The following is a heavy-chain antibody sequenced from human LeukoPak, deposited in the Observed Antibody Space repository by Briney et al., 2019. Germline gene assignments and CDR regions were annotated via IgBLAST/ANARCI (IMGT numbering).Heavy chain of an antibody. D-gene: IGHD4-11*01. CDR3: ARDGLQGSIL. V-gene: IGHV4-59*01. CDR2: IYNSGST. Sequence: PSVTLSLTCTVSGGSISGYYWSWIRQPPGKGLEWIGYIYNSGSTTYNPSLKSRVTISVDTSKNQFSLRLRSVTAVDTAVYYCARDGLQGSILWGQGTLVTVSS. J-gene: IGHJ4*02. CDR1: GGSISGYY.